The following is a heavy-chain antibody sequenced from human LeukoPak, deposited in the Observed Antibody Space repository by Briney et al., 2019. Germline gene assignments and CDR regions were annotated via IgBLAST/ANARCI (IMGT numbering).Heavy chain of an antibody. CDR3: ARDFSSGYYSRDAFDI. CDR1: GGSISSYY. CDR2: IYTSGST. Sequence: PSETLSLTCTVSGGSISSYYWSWIRQPAGKGLEWIGRIYTSGSTNYNPSLKSRVTMSVDTSKNQFSLKLSSVTAADTAVYYCARDFSSGYYSRDAFDIWGQGTMVTVSS. V-gene: IGHV4-4*07. D-gene: IGHD3-22*01. J-gene: IGHJ3*02.